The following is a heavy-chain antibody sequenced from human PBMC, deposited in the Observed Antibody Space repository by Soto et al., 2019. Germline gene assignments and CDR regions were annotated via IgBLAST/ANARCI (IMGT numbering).Heavy chain of an antibody. Sequence: WGSLSLSCAASGVTVSSYRMTWVRQDPGKGLEWVSSIVSFVDRIYYADSVKGRFTISRDSANHSLYLQMNSLRAEDTAVYYCQLWAWTVTTNYHYGDEGWGKENRVNASS. V-gene: IGHV3-21*01. J-gene: IGHJ6*04. CDR2: IVSFVDRI. D-gene: IGHD1-1*01. CDR3: QLWAWTVTTNYHYGDEG. CDR1: GVTVSSYR.